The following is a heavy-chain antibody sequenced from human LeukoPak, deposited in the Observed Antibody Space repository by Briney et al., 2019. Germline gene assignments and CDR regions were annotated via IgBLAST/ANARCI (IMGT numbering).Heavy chain of an antibody. D-gene: IGHD2-21*02. Sequence: GASVKVSCKASGYTFTSYGISWVRQAPGQGLEWMGWISAYNGNTNYAQKLQGRVTMTTDTSTSTAYMELRSLRSDDTAVYYCARVAYCGGDCYRLTDYWGQGTLVTVPS. CDR3: ARVAYCGGDCYRLTDY. V-gene: IGHV1-18*01. CDR1: GYTFTSYG. J-gene: IGHJ4*02. CDR2: ISAYNGNT.